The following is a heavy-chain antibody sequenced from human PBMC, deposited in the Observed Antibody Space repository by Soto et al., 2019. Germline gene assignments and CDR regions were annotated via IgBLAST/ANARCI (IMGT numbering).Heavy chain of an antibody. J-gene: IGHJ4*02. CDR3: ARGDSRGRPFHY. CDR1: GFTFSSYA. Sequence: QVQLVESGGGVVQPGRSLRLSCAASGFTFSSYAMHWVRQAPGKGLEWVAVISYDGSNKYYADSVKGRFTISRDDSKNTLYLQMNPLSPEDTAVYSCARGDSRGRPFHYWGQGPLVTVSS. D-gene: IGHD3-22*01. V-gene: IGHV3-30*03. CDR2: ISYDGSNK.